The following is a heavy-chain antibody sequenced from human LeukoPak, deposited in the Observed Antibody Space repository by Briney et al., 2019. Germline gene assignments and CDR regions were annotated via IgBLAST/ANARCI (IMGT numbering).Heavy chain of an antibody. V-gene: IGHV3-11*01. CDR1: GFTFGDYY. J-gene: IGHJ6*02. CDR2: INYDGSAT. Sequence: GGSLRLSCAASGFTFGDYYMPWVRQAPGKGLEWVSYINYDGSATDYADSVKGRFTISRDNDKKSLYLQMNSLRAEDRAVYYCARGHYGLDVWGQGTSVTVSS. CDR3: ARGHYGLDV.